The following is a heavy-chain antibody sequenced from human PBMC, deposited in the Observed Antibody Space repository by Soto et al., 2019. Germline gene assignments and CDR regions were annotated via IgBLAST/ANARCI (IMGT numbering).Heavy chain of an antibody. Sequence: SETQCLTYTVSGGYIISGGYYWSWIQQHPGKGLEWIGYIYYSGSTYYNPSLKSRVTISVDTSKNQFSLKLSSVTAADTAVYYCARHAVYRNYDFWSGPTELDYWGQGTLVTVSS. CDR3: ARHAVYRNYDFWSGPTELDY. V-gene: IGHV4-39*01. CDR2: IYYSGST. J-gene: IGHJ4*02. CDR1: GGYIISGGYY. D-gene: IGHD3-3*01.